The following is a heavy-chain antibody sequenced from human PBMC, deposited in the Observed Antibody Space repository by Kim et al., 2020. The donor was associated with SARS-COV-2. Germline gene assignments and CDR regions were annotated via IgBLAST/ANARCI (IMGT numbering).Heavy chain of an antibody. CDR3: ARDRQRGTGGRDY. J-gene: IGHJ4*02. V-gene: IGHV1-18*01. Sequence: AQKLQGRVTMTTDPSTSTAYMELRSLRSDDTAVYYCARDRQRGTGGRDYWGQGTLVTVSS. D-gene: IGHD1-1*01.